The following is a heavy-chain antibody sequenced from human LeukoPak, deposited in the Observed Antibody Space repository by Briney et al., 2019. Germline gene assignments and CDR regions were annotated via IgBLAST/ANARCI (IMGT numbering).Heavy chain of an antibody. J-gene: IGHJ4*02. V-gene: IGHV1-18*01. Sequence: ASVKVSCKASGYTFTSFGISWVRQAPGQGLEWMGWSSAYNGNTNYAQKFQGRVTMTTDTSTSTAYMEVRSLRSDDTAVYYCTKDLGVDTTMIFFDYWGQGSLVTVSS. CDR3: TKDLGVDTTMIFFDY. CDR2: SSAYNGNT. CDR1: GYTFTSFG. D-gene: IGHD5-18*01.